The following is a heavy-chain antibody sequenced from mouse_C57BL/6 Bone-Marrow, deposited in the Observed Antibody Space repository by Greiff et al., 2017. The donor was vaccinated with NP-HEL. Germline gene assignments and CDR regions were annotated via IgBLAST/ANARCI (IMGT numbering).Heavy chain of an antibody. CDR3: TREGDTTVPHFDY. V-gene: IGHV5-9-1*02. D-gene: IGHD1-1*01. Sequence: EVKLMESGEGLVKPGGSLKLSCAASGFTFSSYAMSWVRQTPEKRLEWVANISSGGDYIYYADTVKGRFTISRDNARNTLYLQMSSLKSEDTAMYYCTREGDTTVPHFDYWGQGTTLTVSS. J-gene: IGHJ2*01. CDR2: ISSGGDYI. CDR1: GFTFSSYA.